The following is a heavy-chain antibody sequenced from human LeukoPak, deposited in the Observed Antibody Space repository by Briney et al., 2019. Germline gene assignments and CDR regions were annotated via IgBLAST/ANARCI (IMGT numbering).Heavy chain of an antibody. CDR1: GGSFSGYY. CDR3: ARGVGGGNKGYYFDY. J-gene: IGHJ4*02. D-gene: IGHD1/OR15-1a*01. V-gene: IGHV4-34*01. CDR2: INHSGST. Sequence: PSETLSLTCAVYGGSFSGYYWSWIRKPPGKGLEWIGEINHSGSTNYNPSLKSRVTISVDTSKNQFSLKLSSVTAADTAVYYCARGVGGGNKGYYFDYWGQGTLVTVSS.